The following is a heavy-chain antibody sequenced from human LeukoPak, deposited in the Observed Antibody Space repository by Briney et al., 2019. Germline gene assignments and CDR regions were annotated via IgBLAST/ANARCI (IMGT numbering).Heavy chain of an antibody. D-gene: IGHD3-16*02. Sequence: SETLSLTCDVSGVSIDSTNWWNWVRQPPGKGLEWIGEIHHDGRINYNPSLKSRVTLSVDKSKNQFSLRLNSVTAVDTAMYYCARSHDHLWGNYPDYWGQGTLVTVSS. CDR3: ARSHDHLWGNYPDY. V-gene: IGHV4/OR15-8*01. J-gene: IGHJ4*02. CDR1: GVSIDSTNW. CDR2: IHHDGRI.